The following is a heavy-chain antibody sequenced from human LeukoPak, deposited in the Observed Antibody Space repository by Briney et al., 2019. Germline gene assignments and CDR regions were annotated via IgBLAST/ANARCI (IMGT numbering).Heavy chain of an antibody. J-gene: IGHJ5*02. CDR2: MNPNSGNT. Sequence: ASVKVSCKASGYTFTSYDINWVRQATGQGLEWMGWMNPNSGNTGYAQKFQGRVTMTRNTSISTAYMVLSSLRSEDTAVYYCASYGSGSLPRFDPWGQGTLVTVSS. D-gene: IGHD3-10*01. V-gene: IGHV1-8*01. CDR3: ASYGSGSLPRFDP. CDR1: GYTFTSYD.